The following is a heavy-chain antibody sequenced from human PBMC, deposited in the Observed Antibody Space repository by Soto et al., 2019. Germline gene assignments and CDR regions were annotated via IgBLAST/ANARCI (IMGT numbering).Heavy chain of an antibody. CDR1: GYTFTSYG. CDR3: ARGLYQGYCSSTSCLTGVY. V-gene: IGHV1-18*01. CDR2: ISAYNGNT. Sequence: ASVKVSCKASGYTFTSYGISWVRQAPGQGLEWMGWISAYNGNTNYAQKLQGRVTMTRNTSISTAYMGLSSLRSEDTAVYYCARGLYQGYCSSTSCLTGVYWGQGTLVTVSS. J-gene: IGHJ4*02. D-gene: IGHD2-2*01.